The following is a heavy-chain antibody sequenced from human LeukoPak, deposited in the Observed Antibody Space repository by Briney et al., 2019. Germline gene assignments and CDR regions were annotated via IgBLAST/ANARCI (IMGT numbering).Heavy chain of an antibody. V-gene: IGHV4-39*07. Sequence: PSETLSLTCSVSGGSISSSSYYWVWIRQPPGKGLEWIGNIYYTGNTYFNPSLESRVTISADTPKNQFSLKLSSVTAADTAVYYCARYSYGWDAFDYWGQGTLVTVSS. CDR1: GGSISSSSYY. CDR3: ARYSYGWDAFDY. D-gene: IGHD5-18*01. CDR2: IYYTGNT. J-gene: IGHJ4*02.